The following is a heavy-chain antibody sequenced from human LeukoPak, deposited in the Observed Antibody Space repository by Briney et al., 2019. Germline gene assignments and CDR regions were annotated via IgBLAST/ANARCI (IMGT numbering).Heavy chain of an antibody. J-gene: IGHJ4*02. CDR1: GYTFTSYY. CDR3: ARDPRWTHQWTGCFDY. V-gene: IGHV1-46*01. Sequence: GASVKVSCKASGYTFTSYYMHWVRQAPGQGLEWMGIINPSGGSTSYAQKFQGRVTMTRDTSTSTVYMELSSLRSEDTAVYCCARDPRWTHQWTGCFDYWGQGTLVTVSS. D-gene: IGHD2-8*01. CDR2: INPSGGST.